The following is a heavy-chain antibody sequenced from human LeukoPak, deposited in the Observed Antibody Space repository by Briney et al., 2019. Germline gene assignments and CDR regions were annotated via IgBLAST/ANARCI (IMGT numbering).Heavy chain of an antibody. CDR2: FDPEDGET. D-gene: IGHD1-26*01. CDR3: ATGKPSGSYYGDWEAYFDY. CDR1: GYTLTELS. V-gene: IGHV1-24*01. Sequence: ASVKVSCKVSGYTLTELSMHWVRQAPGKGFEWMGGFDPEDGETIYAQKFQGRVTMTEDTSTDTAYMELSSLRSEDTAVYYCATGKPSGSYYGDWEAYFDYWGQGTLVTVSS. J-gene: IGHJ4*02.